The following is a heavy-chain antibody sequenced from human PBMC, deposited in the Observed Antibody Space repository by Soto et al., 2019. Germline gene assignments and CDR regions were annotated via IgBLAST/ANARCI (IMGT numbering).Heavy chain of an antibody. Sequence: SETKSVTCAVYGGSISGYYWTWIRPNPGTGLEWIGEINHSGSTNYNPSLKSRVTISVDTSKNQFSLKLTSVTAADTAVYYCARDKITGLFDYWGQGTLVTVSS. CDR2: INHSGST. V-gene: IGHV4-34*01. CDR3: ARDKITGLFDY. CDR1: GGSISGYY. D-gene: IGHD2-8*02. J-gene: IGHJ4*02.